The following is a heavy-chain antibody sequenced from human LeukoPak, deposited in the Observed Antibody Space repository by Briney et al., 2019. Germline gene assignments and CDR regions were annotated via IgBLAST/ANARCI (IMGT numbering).Heavy chain of an antibody. CDR1: GFTFSSYV. J-gene: IGHJ4*02. CDR3: AKGSKGTYDY. CDR2: IIGNGDST. V-gene: IGHV3-23*01. Sequence: GGSLRLSCVASGFTFSSYVMTWVRQAPGKGLEWVSSIIGNGDSTYYADSVKGRFTISRDNSKNTLYLQMNSLRAEDTAIYYCAKGSKGTYDYWGQGTLVTVSP.